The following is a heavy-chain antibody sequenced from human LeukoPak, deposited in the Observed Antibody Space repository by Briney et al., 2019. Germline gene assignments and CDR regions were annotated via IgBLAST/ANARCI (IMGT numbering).Heavy chain of an antibody. D-gene: IGHD2-21*01. CDR2: ISAYNGNT. CDR1: GYTFTSYG. V-gene: IGHV1-18*01. Sequence: ASVKVSCKASGYTFTSYGISWVRQAPGQGLEWMGWISAYNGNTNYAQKLQGRVTMTTDTSTSTAYMELSSLRSDDTAVYYCARAFCVGECFVLHIFFDSWGQGTLVTVSS. CDR3: ARAFCVGECFVLHIFFDS. J-gene: IGHJ4*02.